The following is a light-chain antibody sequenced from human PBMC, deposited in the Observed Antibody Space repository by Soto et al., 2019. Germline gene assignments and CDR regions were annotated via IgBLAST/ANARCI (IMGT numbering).Light chain of an antibody. V-gene: IGLV3-1*01. Sequence: SYELTQPPSVSVSAGPTASITCSGDKLGDKYACWYQQKPGHSPVLVIYQDSKRPSGIPERFSCSNSGNTATLTISGTQAMDEDHYYCRAWDSGSGGVVFGGGTKLTV. CDR3: RAWDSGSGGVV. CDR1: KLGDKY. CDR2: QDS. J-gene: IGLJ2*01.